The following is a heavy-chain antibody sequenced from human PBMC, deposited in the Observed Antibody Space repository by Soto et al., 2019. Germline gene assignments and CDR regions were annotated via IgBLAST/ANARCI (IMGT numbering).Heavy chain of an antibody. CDR3: AKEGGGYEGWFDP. CDR1: GYNFISYG. CDR2: ISPYNGDT. D-gene: IGHD1-26*01. J-gene: IGHJ5*02. Sequence: QVQLVQSGAEVKKPGASVKVSCKTSGYNFISYGIMWVRQAPGQGLEWLGWISPYNGDTNYAQDNWGRNLMTTDKSTSTVYMEVSSLTSDDTAVYYCAKEGGGYEGWFDPWGQGTLVIVSS. V-gene: IGHV1-18*01.